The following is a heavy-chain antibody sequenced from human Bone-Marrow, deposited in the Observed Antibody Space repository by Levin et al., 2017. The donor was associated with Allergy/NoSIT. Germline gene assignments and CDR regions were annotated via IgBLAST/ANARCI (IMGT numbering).Heavy chain of an antibody. CDR3: ARIMITFGGVIVDKFDY. Sequence: GESLKISCAASGFTFSDYYMSWIRQAPGKGLEWVSYISSSSSYTNYADSVKGRFTISRDNAKNSLYLQMNSLRAEDTAVYYCARIMITFGGVIVDKFDYWGQGTLVTVSS. CDR1: GFTFSDYY. V-gene: IGHV3-11*06. CDR2: ISSSSSYT. J-gene: IGHJ4*02. D-gene: IGHD3-16*02.